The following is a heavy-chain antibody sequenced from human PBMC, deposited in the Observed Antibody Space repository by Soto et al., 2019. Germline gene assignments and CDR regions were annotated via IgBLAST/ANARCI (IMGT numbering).Heavy chain of an antibody. J-gene: IGHJ4*02. CDR1: GGTFSSYA. D-gene: IGHD4-17*01. CDR3: ARDRHYGDYVGGFDY. Sequence: GASVKVSCKASGGTFSSYAISWVRQAPGQGLEWMGGIIPIFGTANYAQKFQGRVTITADESTSTAYMELSSLRSEDTAVYYCARDRHYGDYVGGFDYWGQGTLVTVSS. CDR2: IIPIFGTA. V-gene: IGHV1-69*13.